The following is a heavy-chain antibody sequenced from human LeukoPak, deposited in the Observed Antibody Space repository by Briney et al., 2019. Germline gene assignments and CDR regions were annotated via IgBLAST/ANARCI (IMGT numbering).Heavy chain of an antibody. D-gene: IGHD2-2*01. J-gene: IGHJ4*02. CDR2: ISGSGGST. CDR3: ARTCSSTSCGYFDY. CDR1: GFTFSSYA. V-gene: IGHV3-23*01. Sequence: GGSLRLSCAASGFTFSSYAMSWVRQAPGKGLEWVSAISGSGGSTYYADSVKGRFTISRDNSKNTLYLQMNSLRAEDTAVYYCARTCSSTSCGYFDYWGQGTLVTVSS.